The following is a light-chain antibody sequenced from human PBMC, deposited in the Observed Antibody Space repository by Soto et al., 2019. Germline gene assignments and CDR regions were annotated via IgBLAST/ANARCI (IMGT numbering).Light chain of an antibody. Sequence: EVVLTQSPATLSLSPGERATLSCRASQSVSSYLAWYQQKPGQAPRLLISDAFNRATGIPARFSGSGSGTEFTLTINSLQSEDFAVYYCQQYNNWPPITFGQGTRLEI. CDR3: QQYNNWPPIT. CDR2: DAF. V-gene: IGKV3-11*01. J-gene: IGKJ5*01. CDR1: QSVSSY.